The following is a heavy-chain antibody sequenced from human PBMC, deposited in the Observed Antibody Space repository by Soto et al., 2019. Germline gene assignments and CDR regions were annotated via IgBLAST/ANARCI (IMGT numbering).Heavy chain of an antibody. D-gene: IGHD3-22*01. CDR2: INHSGRT. Sequence: QVHLQQWGAGLLKPSETLSLTCAVYGGSFIGYYWSWIRQPPGKGLEWIGEINHSGRTNYNPSLKSRVTISVDTSKNQFSLKLSSVTAADTAVYYCARARPRYYYDSSGYRGGAFDIWGQGTMVTVSS. CDR1: GGSFIGYY. V-gene: IGHV4-34*01. J-gene: IGHJ3*02. CDR3: ARARPRYYYDSSGYRGGAFDI.